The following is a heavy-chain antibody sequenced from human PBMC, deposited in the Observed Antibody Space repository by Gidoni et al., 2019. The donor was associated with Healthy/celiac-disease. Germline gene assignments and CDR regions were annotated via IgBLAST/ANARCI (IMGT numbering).Heavy chain of an antibody. CDR3: AKDRVDVVVVAATPLDAFDI. Sequence: EVQLVESGGGLVQPGGSLRLSCAASGFTFSSYAMSWVRQAPGKGREWVSAISGRCGSTYYADSVKGRFTISRDNSKNTLYLQMNSLRAEDTAVYYCAKDRVDVVVVAATPLDAFDIWGQGTMVTVSS. V-gene: IGHV3-23*04. J-gene: IGHJ3*02. CDR1: GFTFSSYA. D-gene: IGHD2-15*01. CDR2: ISGRCGST.